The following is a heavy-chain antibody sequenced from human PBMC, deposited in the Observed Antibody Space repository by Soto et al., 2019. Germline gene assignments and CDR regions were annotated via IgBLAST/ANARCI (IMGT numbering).Heavy chain of an antibody. D-gene: IGHD2-2*01. J-gene: IGHJ5*02. CDR2: ISSSSSYI. CDR1: GFTFSIYS. V-gene: IGHV3-21*01. Sequence: GGSLRLSCAASGFTFSIYSMNWVRQAPGKGLEWVSSISSSSSYIYYADSVKGRFTISRDNAKNSLYLQMNSLRAEDTAVYYCARDPSYCSSTSCHPAWGQGTLVTVSS. CDR3: ARDPSYCSSTSCHPA.